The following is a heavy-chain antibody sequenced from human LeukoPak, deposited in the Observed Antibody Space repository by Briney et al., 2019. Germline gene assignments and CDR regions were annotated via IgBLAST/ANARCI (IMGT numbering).Heavy chain of an antibody. V-gene: IGHV4-31*03. CDR2: IYYSGST. CDR3: ARAISITAAGPGY. D-gene: IGHD3-10*01. Sequence: SQTLSLTCTVSGGSISSGGYYWSWIRQHPGKGLEWIGYIYYSGSTYYNPSLKSRVTISVDTSKNQFSLKLTSVIAADTAVYYCARAISITAAGPGYWGQGTLVTVSS. J-gene: IGHJ4*02. CDR1: GGSISSGGYY.